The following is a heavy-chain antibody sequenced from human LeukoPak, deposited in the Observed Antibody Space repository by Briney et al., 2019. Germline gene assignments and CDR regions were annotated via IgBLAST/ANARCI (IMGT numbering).Heavy chain of an antibody. J-gene: IGHJ4*02. V-gene: IGHV3-23*01. CDR3: ARARYSYTGIVDY. CDR2: ISGSSGTT. D-gene: IGHD5-18*01. CDR1: GFTFSSYA. Sequence: PGGSLRLSCAASGFTFSSYAMSWVRQTPGKGPEWVSAISGSSGTTYYADSVKGRFTISRDNARNTVYLQMNSLRAEDTAVYYCARARYSYTGIVDYWGQGTLVTVSS.